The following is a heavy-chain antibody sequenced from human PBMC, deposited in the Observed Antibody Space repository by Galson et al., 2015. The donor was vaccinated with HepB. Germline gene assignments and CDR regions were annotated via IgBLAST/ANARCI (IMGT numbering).Heavy chain of an antibody. CDR3: ARDLWGAYNGGVLFYFDH. CDR2: IKQDGSEK. Sequence: SLRLSCAASGFTFTDYWMSWVRQAPGKGLEWVANIKQDGSEKYYVDSVKGRFTISRDNADNSLYLQINDLRVEDTAIYYCARDLWGAYNGGVLFYFDHWGQGSLVIVSA. J-gene: IGHJ4*02. CDR1: GFTFTDYW. V-gene: IGHV3-7*01. D-gene: IGHD2-8*02.